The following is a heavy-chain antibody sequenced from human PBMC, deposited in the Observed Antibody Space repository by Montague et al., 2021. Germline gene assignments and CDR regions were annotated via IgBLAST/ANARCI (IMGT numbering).Heavy chain of an antibody. CDR1: SGSIFHYH. D-gene: IGHD1-14*01. V-gene: IGHV4-59*08. CDR3: AKHDCVLSVTSYKAFDL. Sequence: SETLSLTCTVSSGSIFHYHWSWVRQPPGKGLERIGSIYHGGATSYNPSLNSRFTMSIDTSKNQFSLKLSSVTAADTAVYYCAKHDCVLSVTSYKAFDLWGLGSMVTVSS. CDR2: IYHGGAT. J-gene: IGHJ5*02.